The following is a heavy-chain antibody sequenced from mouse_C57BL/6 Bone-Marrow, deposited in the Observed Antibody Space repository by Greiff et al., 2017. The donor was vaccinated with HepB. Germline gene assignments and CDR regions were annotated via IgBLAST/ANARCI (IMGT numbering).Heavy chain of an antibody. J-gene: IGHJ3*01. CDR1: GYTFTSYW. Sequence: QVHVKQPGAELVKPGASVKMSCKASGYTFTSYWITWVKQRPGQGLEWIGDIYPGSGSTNYNEKFKSKATLTVDTSSSTAYMQLSSLTSEDSAVYYCARSFWIYDGYYVAYWGQGTLVTVSA. CDR2: IYPGSGST. D-gene: IGHD2-3*01. V-gene: IGHV1-55*01. CDR3: ARSFWIYDGYYVAY.